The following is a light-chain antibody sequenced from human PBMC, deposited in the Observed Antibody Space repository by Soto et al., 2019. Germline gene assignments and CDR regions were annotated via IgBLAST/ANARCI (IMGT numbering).Light chain of an antibody. CDR1: SSNIETNY. CDR2: RNN. V-gene: IGLV1-47*01. J-gene: IGLJ2*01. CDR3: ATWDNSLSGVV. Sequence: QSVVTQPPSASGTPGQRVTISCSGSSSNIETNYVYWYQQLPGTAPKLLIYRNNQRPSGVPDRFSGSKSGTSASLAISGLRSEDEADYYCATWDNSLSGVVFGGGTQLTVL.